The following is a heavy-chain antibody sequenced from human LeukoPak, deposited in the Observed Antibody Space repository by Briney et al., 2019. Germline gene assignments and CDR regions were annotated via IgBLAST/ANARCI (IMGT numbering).Heavy chain of an antibody. D-gene: IGHD5-24*01. CDR3: ARDPGRRDGYKGGFDY. V-gene: IGHV3-21*01. J-gene: IGHJ4*02. CDR1: GFTFSSYS. Sequence: GGSLRLSCAASGFTFSSYSMNWVRQAPGKGLEWVSSISSSSSYIYYADSVKGRFTISRDNAKNTLYLQMNSLRAEDTAVYYCARDPGRRDGYKGGFDYWGQGTLVTVSS. CDR2: ISSSSSYI.